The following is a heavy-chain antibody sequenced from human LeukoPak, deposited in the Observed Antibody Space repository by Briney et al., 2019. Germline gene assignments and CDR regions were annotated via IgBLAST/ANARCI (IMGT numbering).Heavy chain of an antibody. CDR3: AKQWLRNAFDI. D-gene: IGHD3-22*01. V-gene: IGHV4-30-4*08. CDR1: GGSISSGDFY. Sequence: PSQTLSLTCTVSGGSISSGDFYWRWLRQPPGKGLEWIGYIYYSGSTYYNPSLESRVTISVDTSKNQFSLKLSSVTAADTAVYSCAKQWLRNAFDIWGQGTMVTVSS. CDR2: IYYSGST. J-gene: IGHJ3*02.